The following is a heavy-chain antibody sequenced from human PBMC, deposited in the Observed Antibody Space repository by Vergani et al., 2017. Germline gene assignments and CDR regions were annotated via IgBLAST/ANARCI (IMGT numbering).Heavy chain of an antibody. D-gene: IGHD2-2*01. CDR2: ISAYKGNT. Sequence: QVQLVQSGAEVKKPGASVKVSCKASGYTFTSYGISWVRQAPGQGIEWMGWISAYKGNTNYAQKLQGRVTMTTDTSTSTAYMELRSLRSDDTAVYYCAREKMFGSRIPSVWFDPWGQGTLVTVSS. CDR1: GYTFTSYG. CDR3: AREKMFGSRIPSVWFDP. J-gene: IGHJ5*02. V-gene: IGHV1-18*01.